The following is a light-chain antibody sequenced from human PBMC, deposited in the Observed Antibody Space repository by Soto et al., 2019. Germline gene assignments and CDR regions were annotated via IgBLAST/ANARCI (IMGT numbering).Light chain of an antibody. CDR1: QSISSW. Sequence: DIQMTQSPSTLSASVGDRVTITCRASQSISSWLACYQQKPGKAPKLLLYDASSLESGFPSRFSGSEYGTEFTLSISSLEPDDFANYYCQQYNSYPYTFGQGTKLEIK. CDR2: DAS. J-gene: IGKJ2*01. CDR3: QQYNSYPYT. V-gene: IGKV1-5*01.